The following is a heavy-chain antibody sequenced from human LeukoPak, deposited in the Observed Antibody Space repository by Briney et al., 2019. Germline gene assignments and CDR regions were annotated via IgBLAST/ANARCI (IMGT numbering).Heavy chain of an antibody. CDR2: ISSSSSYI. Sequence: GGSLRLSCAASGFTFSSYSMNWVRQAPGKGLEWVSSISSSSSYIYYADSVKGRFTISRDNAKNSLYLQMNSLRAEDTAVYYCARFRVSDFWSGYGDNHSGDYYYYGMDVWGQGTTVTVSS. V-gene: IGHV3-21*01. D-gene: IGHD3-3*01. CDR1: GFTFSSYS. J-gene: IGHJ6*02. CDR3: ARFRVSDFWSGYGDNHSGDYYYYGMDV.